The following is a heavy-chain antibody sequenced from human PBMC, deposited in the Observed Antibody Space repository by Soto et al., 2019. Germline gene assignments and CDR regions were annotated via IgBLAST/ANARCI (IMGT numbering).Heavy chain of an antibody. Sequence: TSETLSLTCAVYGGSFSGYYWSWIRQPPGKGLEWIGEINHSGSTNYNPSLKSRVTISVDTSKNQFSLKLSSVTAADTAVYYCARTYYDILTGYYVVRRQRNWFDPWGQGTLVTVSS. CDR1: GGSFSGYY. J-gene: IGHJ5*02. CDR3: ARTYYDILTGYYVVRRQRNWFDP. CDR2: INHSGST. D-gene: IGHD3-9*01. V-gene: IGHV4-34*01.